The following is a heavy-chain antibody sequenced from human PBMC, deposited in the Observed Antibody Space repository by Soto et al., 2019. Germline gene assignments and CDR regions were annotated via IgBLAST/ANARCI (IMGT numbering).Heavy chain of an antibody. CDR2: ISSSGDNI. CDR1: GFSFSDHS. Sequence: LRLSCVGSGFSFSDHSMNWVRRAPGKGLQWVSYISSSGDNIHYADSVKGRFTVSRDNAKNTLFLRMNSLRDDDTAMYYCARLPKGSLVTAWGQGTLVTVSS. V-gene: IGHV3-48*02. CDR3: ARLPKGSLVTA. J-gene: IGHJ4*02. D-gene: IGHD2-21*02.